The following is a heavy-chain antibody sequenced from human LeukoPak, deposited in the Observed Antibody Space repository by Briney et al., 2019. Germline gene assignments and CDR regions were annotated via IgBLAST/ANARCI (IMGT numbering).Heavy chain of an antibody. Sequence: SETLSLTCTVSGGSISSYYWSWIRQPPGKGLEWIGYIYYSGSTNYNPSLKSRVTISVDTSKNQFSLKLSSVTAADTAVYYCARNPPMVRGIYYYGMDVWGQGTTVTVSS. CDR1: GGSISSYY. D-gene: IGHD3-10*01. CDR3: ARNPPMVRGIYYYGMDV. CDR2: IYYSGST. J-gene: IGHJ6*01. V-gene: IGHV4-59*12.